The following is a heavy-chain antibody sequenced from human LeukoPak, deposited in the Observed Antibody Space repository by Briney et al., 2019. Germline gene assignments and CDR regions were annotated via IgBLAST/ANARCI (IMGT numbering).Heavy chain of an antibody. CDR3: ARQIAWGVGRFDY. CDR1: GDSVSSNSAA. D-gene: IGHD3-10*01. CDR2: TYYGSKWYN. Sequence: SQTLSLTCAISGDSVSSNSAAWNWIRQSPSRGLEWLGRTYYGSKWYNDYAVSVKSRITINPDTSKNQFSLKLNSVTAADTAVYYCARQIAWGVGRFDYWGQGTLATVSA. J-gene: IGHJ4*02. V-gene: IGHV6-1*01.